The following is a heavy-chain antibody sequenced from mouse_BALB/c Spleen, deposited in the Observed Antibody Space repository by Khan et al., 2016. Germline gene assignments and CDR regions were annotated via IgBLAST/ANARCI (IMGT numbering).Heavy chain of an antibody. Sequence: EVELVESGGGLVKPGGSLKFSCAASGFTFSSYAMSWVRQTPEKRLEWVASISSGGTTYYQDSVKGRFTISRDDARNILYLQMNSRRSEDTAIYYCAREENALDYWGQGTSVTVSS. CDR3: AREENALDY. CDR1: GFTFSSYA. V-gene: IGHV5-6-5*01. J-gene: IGHJ4*01. CDR2: ISSGGTT.